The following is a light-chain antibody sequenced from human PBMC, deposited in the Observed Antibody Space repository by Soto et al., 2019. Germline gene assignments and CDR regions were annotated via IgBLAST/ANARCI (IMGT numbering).Light chain of an antibody. CDR1: SSDVGAYKY. CDR3: TSYAGSNIWV. CDR2: EVS. V-gene: IGLV2-8*01. J-gene: IGLJ3*02. Sequence: QSALTQPPSASGSPGQSVTISCTGTSSDVGAYKYVSWYQQYPGKAPKLMIYEVSRRPSGVPDRFSGSKSGNTASLNVSGLQAEDEADYYCTSYAGSNIWVFGGGTKLTVL.